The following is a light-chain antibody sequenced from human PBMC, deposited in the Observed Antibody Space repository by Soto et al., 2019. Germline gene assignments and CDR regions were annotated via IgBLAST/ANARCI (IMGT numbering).Light chain of an antibody. J-gene: IGLJ1*01. Sequence: QSVLTQPPSVSGAPGQRVTISCTGSSSNIGAGYDVHWYQQVPGTAPRLLIYNSNNRPSGVPDRFSGSKSGTSASLAITGLRAEDEGDYYCQSYDTTLSGSTYVFGTGTKLTVL. CDR2: NSN. CDR1: SSNIGAGYD. CDR3: QSYDTTLSGSTYV. V-gene: IGLV1-40*01.